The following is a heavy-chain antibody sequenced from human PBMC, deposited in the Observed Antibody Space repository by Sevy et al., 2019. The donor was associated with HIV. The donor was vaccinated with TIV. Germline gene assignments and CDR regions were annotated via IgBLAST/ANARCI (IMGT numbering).Heavy chain of an antibody. J-gene: IGHJ3*02. Sequence: SETLSLTCTVSGGSINSDHWNWIRQPPGKGLEWIGYVYYTGGTNYNPSLKNRVTIPLDRTKNQFSLKLTSGTAADTAVYYCARRNDFDIWGQGTMVTVSS. CDR1: GGSINSDH. CDR3: ARRNDFDI. CDR2: VYYTGGT. V-gene: IGHV4-59*08.